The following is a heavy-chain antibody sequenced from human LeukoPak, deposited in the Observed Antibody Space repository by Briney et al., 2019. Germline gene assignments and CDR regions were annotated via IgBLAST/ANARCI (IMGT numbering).Heavy chain of an antibody. CDR3: ARENYDSSGLAFDP. CDR1: GYTFTTYA. Sequence: ASVKVPCKASGYTFTTYAMNWVRQAPGQGLEWMGWINTNTGNPTYAQGFTGRFVFSLDTSVSTAYLQISSLKAEDTAVYYCARENYDSSGLAFDPWGQGTLVTVSS. D-gene: IGHD3-22*01. J-gene: IGHJ5*02. CDR2: INTNTGNP. V-gene: IGHV7-4-1*02.